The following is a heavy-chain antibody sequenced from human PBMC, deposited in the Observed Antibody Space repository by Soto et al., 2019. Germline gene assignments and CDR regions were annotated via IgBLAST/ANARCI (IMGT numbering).Heavy chain of an antibody. CDR3: ARDLDQGCSGGSCYSTGAFDI. Sequence: GGSLRLSCAASGFTFSRYLMSWVRQAPGKGLEWVANIKEDGNEKYYVDSVKGRFTISRDNAKNSLYLQMNSLRAEDTAVYYCARDLDQGCSGGSCYSTGAFDIWGQGTVVTV. D-gene: IGHD2-15*01. CDR1: GFTFSRYL. V-gene: IGHV3-7*01. J-gene: IGHJ3*02. CDR2: IKEDGNEK.